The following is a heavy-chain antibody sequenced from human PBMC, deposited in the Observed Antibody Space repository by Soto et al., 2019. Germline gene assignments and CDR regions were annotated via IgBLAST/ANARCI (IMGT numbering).Heavy chain of an antibody. CDR1: GYTFTSYG. D-gene: IGHD2-15*01. Sequence: AASVKVSCKASGYTFTSYGISWVRQAPGQGLEWMGWISAYNGNTNYAQKLQGRVTMTTDTSTSTAYMELRSLRSDDTAVYYCARDCSGGSCYSYYYYYGMDVWGQGTTVTVSS. CDR2: ISAYNGNT. V-gene: IGHV1-18*01. J-gene: IGHJ6*02. CDR3: ARDCSGGSCYSYYYYYGMDV.